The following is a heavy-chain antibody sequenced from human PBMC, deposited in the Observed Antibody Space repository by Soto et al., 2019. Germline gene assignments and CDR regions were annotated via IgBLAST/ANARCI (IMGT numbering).Heavy chain of an antibody. CDR1: GFTFSSYG. CDR3: AKDPYLGSSGYPDPDGDY. D-gene: IGHD3-22*01. Sequence: GGSLRLSCAASGFTFSSYGMHWVRQAPGKGLEWVAVISYDGSNKYYADSVKGRFTISRDNSKNTLYLQMNSLRAEDTAEYYCAKDPYLGSSGYPDPDGDYWGQGTLVTVSS. V-gene: IGHV3-30*18. J-gene: IGHJ4*02. CDR2: ISYDGSNK.